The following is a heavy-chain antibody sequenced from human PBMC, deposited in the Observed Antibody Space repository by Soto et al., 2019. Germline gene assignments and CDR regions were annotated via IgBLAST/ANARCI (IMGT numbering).Heavy chain of an antibody. CDR3: AKDVDSAMVWWRALPDY. D-gene: IGHD5-18*01. V-gene: IGHV3-30*18. CDR2: ISDDGSNK. CDR1: GFTFSSYG. Sequence: QVQLVESGGGVVQPGRSLRLSCAASGFTFSSYGMHWVRQAPGKGLEWVAVISDDGSNKYYADSVKGRFTISRDNSKNTLYLQMNRLRAEDTAVYYCAKDVDSAMVWWRALPDYWGQGTLVTVSS. J-gene: IGHJ4*02.